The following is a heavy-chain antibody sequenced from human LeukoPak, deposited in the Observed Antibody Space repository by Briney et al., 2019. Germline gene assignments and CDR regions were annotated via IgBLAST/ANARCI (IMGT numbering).Heavy chain of an antibody. CDR2: INPNSGGT. CDR3: ARRPYSSAIDY. V-gene: IGHV1-2*02. D-gene: IGHD6-25*01. Sequence: ASVKVSCKASGYTFTAYYMHWVRQPPGQGLEWMGWINPNSGGTNYAQKFQGRVTMTRDTSISTAYMELSRLRSDDTAVYYCARRPYSSAIDYWGQGTLVTVSS. J-gene: IGHJ4*02. CDR1: GYTFTAYY.